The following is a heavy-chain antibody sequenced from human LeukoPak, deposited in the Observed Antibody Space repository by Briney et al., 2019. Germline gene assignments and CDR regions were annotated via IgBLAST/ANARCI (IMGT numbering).Heavy chain of an antibody. CDR2: INPNGGGT. Sequence: ASVKVSCKASGYTFTGYYMHWVRQAPGQGLEWMGWINPNGGGTNYAQKFQGRVTLTRDTSISTAYMEVSRLESNDTAVYYCAREDNSGWYRKAAFDYWGQGTLVTVAS. CDR3: AREDNSGWYRKAAFDY. J-gene: IGHJ4*02. V-gene: IGHV1-2*02. CDR1: GYTFTGYY. D-gene: IGHD6-19*01.